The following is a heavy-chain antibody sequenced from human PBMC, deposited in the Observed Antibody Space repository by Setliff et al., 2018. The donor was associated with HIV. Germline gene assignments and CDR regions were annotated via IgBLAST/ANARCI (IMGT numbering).Heavy chain of an antibody. CDR2: IYSSGNT. J-gene: IGHJ3*01. Sequence: SETLSLTCTVSGGSIRSDSYYWTWIRQPAGEGLEWIGRIYSSGNTNYNPSLESRVTISVDTSKNQFSLKLSSVTAADTAVYYCARDRIEVVVDGPHDVFDVWGRGTTVTV. CDR3: ARDRIEVVVDGPHDVFDV. D-gene: IGHD2-15*01. V-gene: IGHV4-61*02. CDR1: GGSIRSDSYY.